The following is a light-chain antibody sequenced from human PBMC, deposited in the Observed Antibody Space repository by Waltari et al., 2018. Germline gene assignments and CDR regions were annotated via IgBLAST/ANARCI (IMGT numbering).Light chain of an antibody. CDR2: VVS. V-gene: IGLV2-8*01. CDR3: SSYAGSNNWV. CDR1: SSDVGGYNY. Sequence: QSALTQPPSASGSPGQSVTISCTGTSSDVGGYNYVSLYQQHPGKAPKLMIYVVSKRPSGVPDRFSGSKSGNTASLTVSGLQAEDDADYYCSSYAGSNNWVFGGGTKLTVL. J-gene: IGLJ3*02.